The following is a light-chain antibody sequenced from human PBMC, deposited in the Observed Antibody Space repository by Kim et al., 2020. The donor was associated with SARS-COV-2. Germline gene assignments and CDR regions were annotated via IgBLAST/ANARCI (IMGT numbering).Light chain of an antibody. CDR2: VNSEGGH. J-gene: IGLJ3*02. CDR1: SGNSNCG. CDR3: QTWGTGFWV. Sequence: APVKLSGTVGSGNSNCGVAWERRQPEKGPGCLMTVNSEGGHRKGDGIPDRFSGSSCGAERYRAISSLKSEDEADYYCQTWGTGFWVFGGGTQLTVL. V-gene: IGLV4-69*01.